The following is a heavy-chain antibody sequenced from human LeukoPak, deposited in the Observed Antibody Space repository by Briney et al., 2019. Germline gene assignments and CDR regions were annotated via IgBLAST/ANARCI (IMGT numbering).Heavy chain of an antibody. CDR1: GYTFTSYG. V-gene: IGHV1-2*06. J-gene: IGHJ4*02. CDR3: ARAYYYDSSIIY. CDR2: INPNSGGT. Sequence: ASVKVSCKASGYTFTSYGISWVRQAPGQGLEWMGRINPNSGGTNYAQKFQGRVTMTRDTSISTAYMELSRLRSDDTAVYYCARAYYYDSSIIYWGQGTLVTVSS. D-gene: IGHD3-22*01.